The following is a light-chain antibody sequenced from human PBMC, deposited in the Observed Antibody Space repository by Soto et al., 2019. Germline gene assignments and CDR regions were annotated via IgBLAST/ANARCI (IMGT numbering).Light chain of an antibody. V-gene: IGKV4-1*01. CDR1: QTGFHTSYNKDF. Sequence: DIVMTQSPDSLSVSLGERATINCKSSQTGFHTSYNKDFLAWYQQKAGQPPKLLFYWASTRESGVPARFSGGGSGTDFSLTISSLQPEDVAVYYCQQYYSSVTFGQGTKLEIK. CDR2: WAS. J-gene: IGKJ2*01. CDR3: QQYYSSVT.